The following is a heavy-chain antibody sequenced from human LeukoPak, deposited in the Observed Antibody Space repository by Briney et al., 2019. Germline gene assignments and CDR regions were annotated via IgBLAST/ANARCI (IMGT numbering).Heavy chain of an antibody. J-gene: IGHJ6*02. D-gene: IGHD3-10*01. CDR2: IGTAGDT. V-gene: IGHV3-13*01. Sequence: PGGSLRLSCAASGFIFSSYDMHWVRQATGKGLEWVSAIGTAGDTYYPGSVKGRFTISRENAKNSLYLQMNSLRAGDTAVYYCARVLGSYGMDVWGQGTTVTASS. CDR3: ARVLGSYGMDV. CDR1: GFIFSSYD.